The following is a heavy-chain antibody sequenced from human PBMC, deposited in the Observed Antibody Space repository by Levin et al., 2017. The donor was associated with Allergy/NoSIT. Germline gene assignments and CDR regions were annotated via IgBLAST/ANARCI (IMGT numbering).Heavy chain of an antibody. D-gene: IGHD3-22*01. CDR2: ISYDGSTT. Sequence: GGSLRLSCATSGFTFSSYPMHWFRQAPGKGLEWVAVISYDGSTTYYADSVKGRFTISRDDSRNTLYIQMNSLRPEDTAVYYCARADSSAYPDYWGQGTLVTVSS. J-gene: IGHJ4*02. CDR3: ARADSSAYPDY. CDR1: GFTFSSYP. V-gene: IGHV3-30*04.